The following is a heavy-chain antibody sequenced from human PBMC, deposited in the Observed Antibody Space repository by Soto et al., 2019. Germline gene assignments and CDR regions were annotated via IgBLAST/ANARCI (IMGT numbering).Heavy chain of an antibody. Sequence: GASVKVSCKASGYTFTSYAMHWVRQAPGQRLEWMGWINAGNGNTKYSQKFQGRVTITRDTSTSTAYMELWSLRSDDTAFYYCSREGSAPYYYYGMDAWGQGTTVTVSS. CDR1: GYTFTSYA. V-gene: IGHV1-3*01. CDR3: SREGSAPYYYYGMDA. CDR2: INAGNGNT. J-gene: IGHJ6*02. D-gene: IGHD3-10*01.